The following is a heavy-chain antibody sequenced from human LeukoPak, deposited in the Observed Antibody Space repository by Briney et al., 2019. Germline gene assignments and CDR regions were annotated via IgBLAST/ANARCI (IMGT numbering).Heavy chain of an antibody. CDR3: AKDPTPGYSSSWYCRD. V-gene: IGHV3-30*02. J-gene: IGHJ4*02. CDR2: IRYDGSNK. CDR1: GFTFSSYG. D-gene: IGHD6-13*01. Sequence: GSLRLSCAASGFTFSSYGMHWVRQAPGKGLEWVAFIRYDGSNKYYADSVKGRFTISRDNSKNTLYLQMNSLRAEDTAVYYCAKDPTPGYSSSWYCRDWGQGTLVTVSS.